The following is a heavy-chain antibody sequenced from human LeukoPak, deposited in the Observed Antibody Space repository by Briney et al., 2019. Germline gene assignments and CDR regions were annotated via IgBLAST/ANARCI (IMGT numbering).Heavy chain of an antibody. CDR3: ARERKYDSNFDY. CDR2: IKSDGSST. CDR1: GFTFSSYW. Sequence: GGSLRLSCAASGFTFSSYWMHWVRQAPGKGLVWVSRIKSDGSSTSYADSVKGRFTISRDNAKNTLYLQMNSLRAEDTAVYYCARERKYDSNFDYWGQGTLVTVSS. D-gene: IGHD1-1*01. J-gene: IGHJ4*02. V-gene: IGHV3-74*01.